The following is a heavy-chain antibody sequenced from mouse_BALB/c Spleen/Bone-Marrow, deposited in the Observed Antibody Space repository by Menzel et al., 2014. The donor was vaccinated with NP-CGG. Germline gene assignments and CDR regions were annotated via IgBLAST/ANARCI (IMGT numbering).Heavy chain of an antibody. CDR1: GYSFTGYN. CDR3: TRGYGSYSHRYFDV. J-gene: IGHJ1*01. CDR2: IDPYYGGT. D-gene: IGHD1-1*01. V-gene: IGHV1S135*01. Sequence: VQLKQSGPELEKPGASVKISCKASGYSFTGYNMNWVKQSDGKSLEWIGNIDPYYGGTSYNQKFKDKATLTVDKSSSTAYMQLKSLTSEDSAVYYCTRGYGSYSHRYFDVWGAGTTVTVSS.